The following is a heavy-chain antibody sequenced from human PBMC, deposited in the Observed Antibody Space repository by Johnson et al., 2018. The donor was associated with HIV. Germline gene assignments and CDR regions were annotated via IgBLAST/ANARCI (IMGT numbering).Heavy chain of an antibody. D-gene: IGHD3-3*01. J-gene: IGHJ3*02. CDR3: TRDRRQFLEWLSDGFDI. Sequence: QVQLVESGGGVVQPGKSLRLSCAASGFIFSNYPMHWVRQAPGKGLEWVAVISKDGANNYHADSVKGRFTISRDNAKNSLYLQMSSLRAADTAVYYCTRDRRQFLEWLSDGFDIWGQGTMVTVSS. V-gene: IGHV3-30*04. CDR2: ISKDGANN. CDR1: GFIFSNYP.